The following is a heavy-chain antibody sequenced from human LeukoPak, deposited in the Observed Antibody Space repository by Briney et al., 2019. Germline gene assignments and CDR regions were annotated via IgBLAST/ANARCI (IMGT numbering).Heavy chain of an antibody. J-gene: IGHJ4*02. CDR3: AMRGQSGSYEY. CDR1: GNSFTTYW. V-gene: IGHV5-51*01. CDR2: IYPGDSDT. D-gene: IGHD1-26*01. Sequence: GESLKISCEGCGNSFTTYWIAWVRQMPGKGLEWMGIIYPGDSDTRYSPSFQGQVTISADKSISTAYLQWSRLKASDTAMYYCAMRGQSGSYEYWGQGTLVTVSS.